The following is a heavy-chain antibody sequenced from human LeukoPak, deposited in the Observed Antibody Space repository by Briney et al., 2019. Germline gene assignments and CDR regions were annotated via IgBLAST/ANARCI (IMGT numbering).Heavy chain of an antibody. CDR2: INHSGST. J-gene: IGHJ4*02. CDR1: GGSFSGYY. Sequence: SETLSLTCAVYGGSFSGYYWCWIRQPPGKGLEWIGEINHSGSTNYNPSLKSRVTISVDTSKNQFSLKLSSVTAADTAVYYCAREHIAVADYWGQGTLVTVSS. D-gene: IGHD6-19*01. CDR3: AREHIAVADY. V-gene: IGHV4-34*01.